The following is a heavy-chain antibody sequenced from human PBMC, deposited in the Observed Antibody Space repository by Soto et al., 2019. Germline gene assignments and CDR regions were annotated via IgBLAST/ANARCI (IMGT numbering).Heavy chain of an antibody. Sequence: SVKLSCKASGGTFSSYAISWVRQAPGQGLEWMGGITPIFGTANYAQKFQGRVTITADESTSTAYMELSSLRSEDTAVYYCARVAYCGCDCYSDWYFDLCGRGTLVTVSS. CDR2: ITPIFGTA. CDR3: ARVAYCGCDCYSDWYFDL. CDR1: GGTFSSYA. D-gene: IGHD2-21*02. V-gene: IGHV1-69*13. J-gene: IGHJ2*01.